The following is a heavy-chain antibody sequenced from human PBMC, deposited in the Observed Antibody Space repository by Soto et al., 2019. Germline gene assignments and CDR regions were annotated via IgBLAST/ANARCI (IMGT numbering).Heavy chain of an antibody. CDR1: GFTFSTYG. J-gene: IGHJ6*02. CDR2: ISYDGTNK. Sequence: QVQLVESGGGEVQPGRSLTISCAASGFTFSTYGMHWVRQTPGKGLEWVAVISYDGTNKFYSDSVKGRFTSSRDNFKNTLTLQMNSLRADDTSVYSCAKDLQSYGDYDYYCYGMDVWGLGTRFTVSS. D-gene: IGHD4-17*01. V-gene: IGHV3-30*18. CDR3: AKDLQSYGDYDYYCYGMDV.